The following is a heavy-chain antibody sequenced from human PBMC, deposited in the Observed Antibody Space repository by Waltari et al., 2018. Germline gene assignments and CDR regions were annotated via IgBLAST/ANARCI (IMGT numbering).Heavy chain of an antibody. CDR1: GFTFSNFG. V-gene: IGHV3-30*02. J-gene: IGHJ4*02. CDR2: IRYDGSNK. CDR3: AKVPYYDSSGYYDY. D-gene: IGHD3-22*01. Sequence: QGQLVESGGGVVQPGGSLRLSCAASGFTFSNFGLHWVRQVPGKGLEWVAFIRYDGSNKYYADSVKGRFTISRDNSKNTLYLQMNSLRPEDTAVYYCAKVPYYDSSGYYDYWGQGTLVTVSS.